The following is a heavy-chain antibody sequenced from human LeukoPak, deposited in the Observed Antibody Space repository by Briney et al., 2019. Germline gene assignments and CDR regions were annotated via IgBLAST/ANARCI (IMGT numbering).Heavy chain of an antibody. CDR1: GFTFSSCA. CDR3: AKEEADTATVWIDY. V-gene: IGHV3-23*01. D-gene: IGHD5-18*01. Sequence: GGSLRLSCAASGFTFSSCALSWVRQAPGKGLEWVSAINGGSTYYADSVKGRFTISRDNSKNTLYLQMNSLRAEDTAVYYCAKEEADTATVWIDYWGQGTLVTVSS. J-gene: IGHJ4*02. CDR2: INGGST.